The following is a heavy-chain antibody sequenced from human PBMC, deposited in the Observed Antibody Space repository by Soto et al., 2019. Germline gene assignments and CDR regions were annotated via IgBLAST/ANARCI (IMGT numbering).Heavy chain of an antibody. D-gene: IGHD4-17*01. J-gene: IGHJ4*02. CDR1: GFTFSSYG. CDR3: AKGAYDYGDLSYFDY. CDR2: ISYDGSNK. Sequence: PGGSLRLSCAASGFTFSSYGMHWVRQAPGKGLEWVAVISYDGSNKYYADSVKGRFTISRDNSKNTLYLQMNSLRAEDTAVYYCAKGAYDYGDLSYFDYWGQGTLVTVSS. V-gene: IGHV3-30*18.